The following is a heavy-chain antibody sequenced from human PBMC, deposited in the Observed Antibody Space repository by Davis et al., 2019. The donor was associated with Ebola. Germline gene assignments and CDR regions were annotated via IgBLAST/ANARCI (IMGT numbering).Heavy chain of an antibody. D-gene: IGHD1-1*01. CDR1: GFTFSSYA. J-gene: IGHJ4*02. CDR2: ISGSGGST. Sequence: GESLKISCAASGFTFSSYAMTWVRQAPGKGLEWVSAISGSGGSTYYADSVKGRFTISRDNSKKTLYLQMNSLRSDDTAVYYCARAQFPTTSDHWGQGTLVTVSS. CDR3: ARAQFPTTSDH. V-gene: IGHV3-23*01.